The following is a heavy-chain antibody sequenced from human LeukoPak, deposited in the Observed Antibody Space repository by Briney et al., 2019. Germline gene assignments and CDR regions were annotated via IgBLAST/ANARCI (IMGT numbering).Heavy chain of an antibody. Sequence: APAKVSCKASGYTFTGYYIHWVRQAPGQGLEWMGWINPTSFGTKYEQKFQGRVTMTRDTSISTDYMELSDLRSDDTAVHYCARFRGSGWYSFDLWGQGTLVTVSS. D-gene: IGHD6-19*01. CDR3: ARFRGSGWYSFDL. CDR1: GYTFTGYY. V-gene: IGHV1-2*02. J-gene: IGHJ5*02. CDR2: INPTSFGT.